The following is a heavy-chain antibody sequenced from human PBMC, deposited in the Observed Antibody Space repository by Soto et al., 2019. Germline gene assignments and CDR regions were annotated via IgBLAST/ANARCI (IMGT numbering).Heavy chain of an antibody. CDR3: ASGYDWNYYYGMDV. D-gene: IGHD5-12*01. CDR2: IYYSGST. CDR1: GGSISSGGYY. Sequence: SETLSLTCTVSGGSISSGGYYWSWIRQHPGKGLEWIGYIYYSGSTYYNPSLRSRVTISVDTSKNQFSLKLSSVTAADTAVYYCASGYDWNYYYGMDVWGQGTTVTVSS. J-gene: IGHJ6*02. V-gene: IGHV4-31*03.